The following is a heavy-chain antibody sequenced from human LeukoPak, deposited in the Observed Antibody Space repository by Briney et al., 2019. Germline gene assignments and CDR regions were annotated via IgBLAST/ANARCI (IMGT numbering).Heavy chain of an antibody. D-gene: IGHD3-10*01. J-gene: IGHJ6*03. V-gene: IGHV3-53*01. CDR1: GFTVSSNY. CDR2: IYSGSST. Sequence: GGSLRLSCAVSGFTVSSNYVSWVRQVPEKGLEWVSVIYSGSSTYYADSVKGRFTISRDNSKNTLYLQMNSLRDEDTAVYYCAKEKGLLWFGETTVYYYYMGVWGKGTTVTISS. CDR3: AKEKGLLWFGETTVYYYYMGV.